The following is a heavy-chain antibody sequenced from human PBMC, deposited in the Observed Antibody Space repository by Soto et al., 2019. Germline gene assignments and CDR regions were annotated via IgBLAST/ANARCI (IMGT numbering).Heavy chain of an antibody. CDR2: IYSTGST. Sequence: SETLSLTCTVSGDSISNSGYYWGWVRQPPGKGLEYIGSIYSTGSTHYNPSLKSRVSISLDTSKNQFSLKLSSVTAADTAVYYCARGIILSGGSTYYYMDVWGKGTTVTVSS. J-gene: IGHJ6*03. V-gene: IGHV4-39*07. D-gene: IGHD2-15*01. CDR1: GDSISNSGYY. CDR3: ARGIILSGGSTYYYMDV.